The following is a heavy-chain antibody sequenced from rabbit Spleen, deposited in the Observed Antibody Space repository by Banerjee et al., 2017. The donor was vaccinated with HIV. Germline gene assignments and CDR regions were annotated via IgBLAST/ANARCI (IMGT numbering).Heavy chain of an antibody. V-gene: IGHV1S40*01. CDR1: GFSFSSGYD. CDR2: IYAGSSGST. CDR3: ARDGGGGSGRNIPYYFDL. J-gene: IGHJ4*01. Sequence: QSLEESGGGLVKPGGTLTLTCKASGFSFSSGYDMCWVRQAPGKGLEWIACIYAGSSGSTYYASWAKGRFTISKTSSTTVTLQMTSLTAADTATYFCARDGGGGSGRNIPYYFDLWGPGTLVTVS. D-gene: IGHD4-1*01.